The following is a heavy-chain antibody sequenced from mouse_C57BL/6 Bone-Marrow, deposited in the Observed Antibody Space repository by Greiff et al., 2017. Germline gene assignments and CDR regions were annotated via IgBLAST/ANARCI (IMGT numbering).Heavy chain of an antibody. Sequence: LVESGAELARPGASVKLSCKASGYTFTSYGISWVKQRTGQGLEWIGEIYPRSGNTYYNEKFKGKATLTADKSSSTASMELRSLTSEDSAVSFCARPSTVVTNYYAMDYWGQGTSVTVSS. D-gene: IGHD1-1*01. CDR3: ARPSTVVTNYYAMDY. V-gene: IGHV1-81*01. J-gene: IGHJ4*01. CDR2: IYPRSGNT. CDR1: GYTFTSYG.